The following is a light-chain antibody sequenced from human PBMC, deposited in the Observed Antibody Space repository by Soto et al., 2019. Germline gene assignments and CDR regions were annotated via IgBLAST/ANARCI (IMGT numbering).Light chain of an antibody. J-gene: IGLJ1*01. CDR2: EVS. CDR3: SSYTGSSTLEA. Sequence: QSALTQPASVSGSPGQSITISCTGTSSDVGGYDYVSWYQQHPGKAPKLMIYEVSNRPSGVSNRFSGSKYANTASLTISGLQTEAEADYYCSSYTGSSTLEAFGTGTKVTVL. V-gene: IGLV2-14*01. CDR1: SSDVGGYDY.